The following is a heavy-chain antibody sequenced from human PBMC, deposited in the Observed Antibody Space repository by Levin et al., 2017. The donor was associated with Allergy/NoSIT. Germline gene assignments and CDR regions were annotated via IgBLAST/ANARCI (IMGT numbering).Heavy chain of an antibody. Sequence: PSGGSLRLSCAASGFSFDNHAMHWVRQAPGKGLEWVSTISWVGGSTGYADSVKGRFTISRDNAQNSLFLQMNSLRPEDTALYYCAKVGVRRDYFYGMDVWGQGTAVTVSS. D-gene: IGHD3-10*02. CDR2: ISWVGGST. CDR1: GFSFDNHA. CDR3: AKVGVRRDYFYGMDV. V-gene: IGHV3-9*01. J-gene: IGHJ6*02.